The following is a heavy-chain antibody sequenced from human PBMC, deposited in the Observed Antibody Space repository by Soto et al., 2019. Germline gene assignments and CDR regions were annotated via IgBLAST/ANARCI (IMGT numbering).Heavy chain of an antibody. CDR2: ISAYNGNT. Sequence: ASVKVSCKASGYTFTSYGISWVRQAPGQGLEWMGWISAYNGNTNYAQKLQGRVTMTTDTSTSTAYMELRSLRSDDTAVYYCARDRFVDILTGYYKEKNIDPWGQGTLVTVSS. D-gene: IGHD3-9*01. V-gene: IGHV1-18*01. CDR3: ARDRFVDILTGYYKEKNIDP. CDR1: GYTFTSYG. J-gene: IGHJ5*02.